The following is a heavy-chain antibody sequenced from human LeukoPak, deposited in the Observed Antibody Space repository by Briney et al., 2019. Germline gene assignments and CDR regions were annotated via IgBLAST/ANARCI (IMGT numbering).Heavy chain of an antibody. CDR2: ISYSGST. CDR3: ARSGYYYDSSGFFPTLDY. J-gene: IGHJ4*02. Sequence: SETLSLTCTVSGGSIRSNNYYWGWIRQPPGKGLEWIGYISYSGSTYYNPSLKSRVTISVDTSKNQFSLKLSSVTAADTAVYYCARSGYYYDSSGFFPTLDYWGQGTLVTVSS. D-gene: IGHD3-22*01. CDR1: GGSIRSNNYY. V-gene: IGHV4-39*07.